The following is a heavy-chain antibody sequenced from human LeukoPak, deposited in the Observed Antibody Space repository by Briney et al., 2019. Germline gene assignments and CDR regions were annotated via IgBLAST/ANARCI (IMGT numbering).Heavy chain of an antibody. D-gene: IGHD1-1*01. J-gene: IGHJ4*02. Sequence: GGSLRLSCAASGFTLSSYRMNWVRQTPGKGLGWVSSISSDSSYIYYADSVKGRVTISRDNAKNSLYLQMNSLRAEDTAVYYCATDLRWNLDYWGQGTLVTVSS. CDR3: ATDLRWNLDY. V-gene: IGHV3-21*01. CDR2: ISSDSSYI. CDR1: GFTLSSYR.